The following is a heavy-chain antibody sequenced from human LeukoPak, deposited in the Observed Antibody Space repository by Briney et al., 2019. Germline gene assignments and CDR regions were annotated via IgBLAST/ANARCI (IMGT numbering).Heavy chain of an antibody. D-gene: IGHD5-18*01. V-gene: IGHV3-21*01. CDR3: ARDLRGTAMVFDY. J-gene: IGHJ4*02. CDR1: GFTFSSYS. Sequence: GGSLRLSCAASGFTFSSYSTNWVRQAPGKGLEWVSSISSSSSYIYYADSVKGRFTISRDNAKNSLYLQMNSLRAEDTAVYYCARDLRGTAMVFDYWGQGTLVTVSS. CDR2: ISSSSSYI.